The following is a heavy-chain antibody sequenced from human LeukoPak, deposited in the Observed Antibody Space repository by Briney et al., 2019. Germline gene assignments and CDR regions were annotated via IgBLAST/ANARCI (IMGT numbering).Heavy chain of an antibody. Sequence: SETLSLTCTVSGGSISSYYWSWIRQPPRKGQDRIGYIYYSESTNYNPSLKSRVTMSLDTSKSQFSLKLNSVTGADTAVYYCARDRPSGSGSSFSLGMDVWGQGTTVTVSS. V-gene: IGHV4-59*01. CDR3: ARDRPSGSGSSFSLGMDV. CDR2: IYYSEST. J-gene: IGHJ6*02. CDR1: GGSISSYY. D-gene: IGHD3-10*01.